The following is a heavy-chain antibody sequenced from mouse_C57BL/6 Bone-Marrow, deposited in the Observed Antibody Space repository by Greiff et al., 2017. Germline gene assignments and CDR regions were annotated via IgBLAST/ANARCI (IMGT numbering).Heavy chain of an antibody. CDR1: GDTFTSYW. CDR2: ISPGSGST. V-gene: IGHV1-55*01. Sequence: QVHLQQPGAELVTPVASVKMSCTASGDTFTSYWITCVKQWPAHGLECIGAISPGSGSTNSIETFTSKPTLTVDAYPSTGYMQLSRLTCEDSAVYYCARGGYGSTWYFDVWGTGTTVTVSS. CDR3: ARGGYGSTWYFDV. J-gene: IGHJ1*03. D-gene: IGHD1-1*01.